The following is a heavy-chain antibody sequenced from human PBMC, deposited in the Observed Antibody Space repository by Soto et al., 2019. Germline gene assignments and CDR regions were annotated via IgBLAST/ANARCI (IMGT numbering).Heavy chain of an antibody. CDR3: TTVSGIAAAQTPIYYYYYGMDV. V-gene: IGHV3-15*07. D-gene: IGHD6-13*01. CDR2: IKSKTDGGTT. J-gene: IGHJ6*02. CDR1: SFTFSYAW. Sequence: PGGALRRSCAVCSFTFSYAWMKWVRQAPGKGLEWVGRIKSKTDGGTTDYAAPVKGRVTISRDDSKNTLYLQMTSLKTEDTAVYYCTTVSGIAAAQTPIYYYYYGMDVWGQGTTVTVSS.